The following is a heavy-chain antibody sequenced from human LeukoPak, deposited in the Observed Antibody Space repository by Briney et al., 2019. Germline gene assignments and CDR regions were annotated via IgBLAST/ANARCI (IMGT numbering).Heavy chain of an antibody. CDR3: AKQAVEGWYLGQLDY. Sequence: PSETLSLTCTVSGASISSGGYYWSWIRQHPGKALEWIGYISYSGSNYYNPSLKSRVTISVDTSKNQFSLKLNSVTAADTAVYYCAKQAVEGWYLGQLDYWGQGTLVTVSS. J-gene: IGHJ4*02. D-gene: IGHD2-15*01. CDR2: ISYSGSN. CDR1: GASISSGGYY. V-gene: IGHV4-31*03.